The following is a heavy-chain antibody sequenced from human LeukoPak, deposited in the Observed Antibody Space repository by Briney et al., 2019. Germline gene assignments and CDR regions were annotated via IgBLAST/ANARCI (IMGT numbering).Heavy chain of an antibody. V-gene: IGHV1-46*01. CDR1: GYTFTSYY. D-gene: IGHD3-9*01. CDR3: ARGVLRYFDWLFDSSPNYYFDY. Sequence: ASVKVSCKASGYTFTSYYIHWVRQAPGQGLEWMGIINPSGGSTSYAQKFQGRVTMTRDTSTSTVYMGLSSLRSEDTAVYYCARGVLRYFDWLFDSSPNYYFDYWGQGTLVTVSS. J-gene: IGHJ4*02. CDR2: INPSGGST.